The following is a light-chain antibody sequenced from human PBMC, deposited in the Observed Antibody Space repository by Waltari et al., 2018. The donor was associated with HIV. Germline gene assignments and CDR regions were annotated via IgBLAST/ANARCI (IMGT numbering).Light chain of an antibody. CDR2: AAS. Sequence: QLTQSPSFLSASVGDRVTITCRASQGISSYLAWYQQKPGKAPKLLIYAASTLQSGVPSRFSGSGSGTEFTLTISSLQPEDFATYYCQHLNSYPLTFGPGTKVDIK. CDR3: QHLNSYPLT. V-gene: IGKV1-9*01. J-gene: IGKJ3*01. CDR1: QGISSY.